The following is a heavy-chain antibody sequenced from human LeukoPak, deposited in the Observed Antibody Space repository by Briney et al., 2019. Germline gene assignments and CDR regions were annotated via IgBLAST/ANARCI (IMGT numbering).Heavy chain of an antibody. V-gene: IGHV4-38-2*01. CDR1: GYSIRSGHY. CDR2: INHRRIT. J-gene: IGHJ4*02. Sequence: PSETLSLTCAVSGYSIRSGHYWGWIRQPPGKGLEWIGSINHRRITEYNPSLKSRVTLSVDTSKNQFSLQLRSVTAADRALYYCARSGDYIQEGFDYWGQGTPVTVSS. CDR3: ARSGDYIQEGFDY. D-gene: IGHD3-22*01.